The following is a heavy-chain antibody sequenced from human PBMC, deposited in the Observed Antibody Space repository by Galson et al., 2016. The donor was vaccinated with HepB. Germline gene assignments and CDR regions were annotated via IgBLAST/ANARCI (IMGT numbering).Heavy chain of an antibody. Sequence: SLRLSCAGSGFTVSTDYMSWVRQAPGKGLEWVSIIYSGGGTYYADSDKGRFSISRDNSKNTLYLQMDSLRVEDTAVYYCTRDGWTSNWFGYWGQGTLVTVSS. CDR1: GFTVSTDY. CDR3: TRDGWTSNWFGY. CDR2: IYSGGGT. D-gene: IGHD6-19*01. J-gene: IGHJ5*01. V-gene: IGHV3-66*02.